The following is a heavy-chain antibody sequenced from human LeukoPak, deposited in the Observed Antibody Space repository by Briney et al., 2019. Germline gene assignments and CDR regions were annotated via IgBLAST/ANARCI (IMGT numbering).Heavy chain of an antibody. CDR3: ARETTLAPGFPAC. CDR1: GDTFPTYG. Sequence: ASVKVSCKASGDTFPTYGINWVRQAPGQGLEWMGRITVHNGNTTYAQRMQGRVTLTTDTSTNTAYMELRGLTSDDTAVFFCARETTLAPGFPACWGQGTLVTVSS. D-gene: IGHD1-1*01. CDR2: ITVHNGNT. V-gene: IGHV1-18*01. J-gene: IGHJ4*02.